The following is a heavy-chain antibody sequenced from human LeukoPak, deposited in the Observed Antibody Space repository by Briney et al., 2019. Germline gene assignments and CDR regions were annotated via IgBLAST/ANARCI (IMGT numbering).Heavy chain of an antibody. CDR2: INHSGST. D-gene: IGHD6-19*01. CDR3: ARRRRSSGWHLPWGYFDY. CDR1: GGSFSGYY. V-gene: IGHV4-34*01. J-gene: IGHJ4*02. Sequence: PSETLSLTCAVYGGSFSGYYGSWIRQPPGKGLEWIGGINHSGSTNYNPSLKSRVTISVDTSKNQFSLKLSSVTAADTAVYYCARRRRSSGWHLPWGYFDYWGQGTLVTVSS.